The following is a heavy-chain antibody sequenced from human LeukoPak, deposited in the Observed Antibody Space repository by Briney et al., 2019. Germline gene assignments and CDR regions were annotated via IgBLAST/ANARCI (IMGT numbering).Heavy chain of an antibody. Sequence: GGSLRLSCAASGFTFTSYSMNWVRQAPGKGLEWVSSIGGVDETYYTDSVKGRFTISRDNSKNTLSLQMNSLRPEDTAIYYCAKDSWSYNGIYDPFDVWGRGTMVTISS. J-gene: IGHJ3*01. V-gene: IGHV3-23*01. D-gene: IGHD2-8*01. CDR1: GFTFTSYS. CDR2: IGGVDET. CDR3: AKDSWSYNGIYDPFDV.